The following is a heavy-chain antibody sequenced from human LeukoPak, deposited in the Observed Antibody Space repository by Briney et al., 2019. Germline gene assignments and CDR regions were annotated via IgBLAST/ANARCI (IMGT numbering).Heavy chain of an antibody. CDR2: ISYDGSNK. Sequence: PGGSLRLSCAASGFTFSSYGMHWVRQAPGKGLGWVAVISYDGSNKYYTDSVKGRFTISRDNSKNTVYLQMNSLRAEDTAVYYCAKARGGIAAAGTGGPFDYWGQGTLVTVSS. CDR1: GFTFSSYG. D-gene: IGHD6-13*01. V-gene: IGHV3-30*18. J-gene: IGHJ4*02. CDR3: AKARGGIAAAGTGGPFDY.